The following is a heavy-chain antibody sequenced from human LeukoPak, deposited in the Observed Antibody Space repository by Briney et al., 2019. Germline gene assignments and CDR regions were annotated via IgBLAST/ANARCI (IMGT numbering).Heavy chain of an antibody. J-gene: IGHJ4*02. CDR3: AGDYGDRSIV. Sequence: GGSLRLSCAAPGFTFSSYGMHGVRRAPAKGREWVAVIWYDGSNKYYADSVKGRFTISRDNSKNTLYLQMNSLRAEDTAVYYCAGDYGDRSIVWGQGTLVTVSS. D-gene: IGHD4-17*01. V-gene: IGHV3-33*01. CDR1: GFTFSSYG. CDR2: IWYDGSNK.